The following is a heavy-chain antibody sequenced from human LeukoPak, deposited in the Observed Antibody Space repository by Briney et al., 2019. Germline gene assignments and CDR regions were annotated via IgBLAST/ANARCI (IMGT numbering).Heavy chain of an antibody. CDR1: GGSISSYY. CDR3: ARDPYYSNYLDAFDI. J-gene: IGHJ3*02. D-gene: IGHD4-11*01. CDR2: IYYSGST. V-gene: IGHV4-59*01. Sequence: SETLSLTCTVSGGSISSYYWSWIRQPPGKGLEWIGYIYYSGSTNYNPSLKSRVTISVDTSKNQFSLKLSSVTAADTAVYYCARDPYYSNYLDAFDIWGQGTMVTVSS.